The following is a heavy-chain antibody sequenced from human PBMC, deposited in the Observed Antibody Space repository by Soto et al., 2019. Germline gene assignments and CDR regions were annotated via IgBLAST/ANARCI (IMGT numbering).Heavy chain of an antibody. J-gene: IGHJ5*02. V-gene: IGHV3-74*01. Sequence: EVQLVESGGGLVQPGGSLRLSCAASGFTFSSNWMHWVRQAPGTGLVWVARINSDGTTTTYADPVKGRFTISRDNAKYTVYLQLNSLRVEDTAVYYGATVGTGSYNWFDPWGRGTLVTVSS. CDR3: ATVGTGSYNWFDP. CDR1: GFTFSSNW. CDR2: INSDGTTT. D-gene: IGHD3-10*01.